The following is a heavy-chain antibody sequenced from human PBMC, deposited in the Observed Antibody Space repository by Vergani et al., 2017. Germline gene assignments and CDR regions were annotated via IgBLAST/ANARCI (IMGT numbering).Heavy chain of an antibody. CDR2: ISWNSGAV. V-gene: IGHV3-9*01. D-gene: IGHD6-19*01. CDR1: GITFWKFG. CDR3: AKVGRSEVAGTFGAFDI. J-gene: IGHJ3*02. Sequence: EVDLVASGGGLAQPGGSLRLSCEASGITFWKFGMHWVRQGPGKGLEWVSGISWNSGAVDYADSVRGRFTISRDNAKNSLFLEMNSLRFEDTAVYYCAKVGRSEVAGTFGAFDIWGQGTMVTVSS.